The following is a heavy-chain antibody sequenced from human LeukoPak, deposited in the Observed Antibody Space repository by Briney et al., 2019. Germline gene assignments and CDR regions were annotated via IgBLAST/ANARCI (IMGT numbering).Heavy chain of an antibody. CDR3: ARPMTTVVPWYFDL. CDR2: IDSDGSST. CDR1: GFNSSNYW. D-gene: IGHD4-23*01. V-gene: IGHV3-74*01. J-gene: IGHJ2*01. Sequence: GGSLRLSCAASGFNSSNYWMHWVRQGPGKGLVWVSRIDSDGSSTNYADSVKGRFTISRDSAKNTLYLQMNSLRAEDTAVYYCARPMTTVVPWYFDLWGRGTLVTVSS.